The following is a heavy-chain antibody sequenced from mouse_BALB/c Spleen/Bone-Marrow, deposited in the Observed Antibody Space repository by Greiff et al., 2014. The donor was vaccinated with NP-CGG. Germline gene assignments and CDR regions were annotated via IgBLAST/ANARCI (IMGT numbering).Heavy chain of an antibody. J-gene: IGHJ1*01. V-gene: IGHV14-3*02. D-gene: IGHD1-1*01. CDR2: IDPANGNT. CDR3: ASYYYGRYFDV. CDR1: GFNIKDTY. Sequence: VQLKESGAELVKPGASVKLSCTASGFNIKDTYMHWVEQRPEQGLEWIGRIDPANGNTKYDPKFQGKATITADTSSNTAYLQLSSLTSEDTAVYYCASYYYGRYFDVWGAGTTVTVSS.